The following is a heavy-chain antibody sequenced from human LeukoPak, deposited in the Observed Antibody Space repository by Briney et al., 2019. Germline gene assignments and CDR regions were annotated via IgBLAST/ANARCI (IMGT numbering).Heavy chain of an antibody. Sequence: PGGSLRLSCAASGFTFDDYAMHWVRQAPGKGLEWVSLISGDGGSTYYADSVKGRFTISRDNSKNSLYLQMNSLRTGDTALYYCAKDHSGSYYEWVFDYWGQGTLVTVSS. CDR1: GFTFDDYA. J-gene: IGHJ4*02. V-gene: IGHV3-43*02. D-gene: IGHD1-26*01. CDR3: AKDHSGSYYEWVFDY. CDR2: ISGDGGST.